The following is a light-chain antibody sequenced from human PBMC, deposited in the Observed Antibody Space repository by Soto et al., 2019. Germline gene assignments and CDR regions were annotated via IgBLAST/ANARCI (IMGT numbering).Light chain of an antibody. J-gene: IGKJ1*01. CDR3: QQCNNTPRT. Sequence: IVLPQTPTTLSVSPGERATLSCRASQSVSSNLAWYQHKPGQAPRLLIYGASTMDNGVPARFSGSGSGTEFTLTISSLQPEDFATYYCQQCNNTPRTFGQGTKVDIK. CDR1: QSVSSN. CDR2: GAS. V-gene: IGKV3-15*01.